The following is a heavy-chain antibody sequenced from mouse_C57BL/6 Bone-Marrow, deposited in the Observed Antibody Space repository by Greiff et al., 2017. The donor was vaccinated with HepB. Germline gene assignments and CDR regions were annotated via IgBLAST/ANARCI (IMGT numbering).Heavy chain of an antibody. CDR3: ARLRTHY. Sequence: QVKMQQPGAERGRPGTAGKVSCKASGERFTSYWMHWVKQRPGQGLEWIGVIDPSDSYTNYNQKFKGKATLTVDTSSSTAYMQLSSLTSEDSAVYYCARLRTHYWGQGTTLTVSS. J-gene: IGHJ2*01. CDR2: IDPSDSYT. V-gene: IGHV1-59*01. CDR1: GERFTSYW.